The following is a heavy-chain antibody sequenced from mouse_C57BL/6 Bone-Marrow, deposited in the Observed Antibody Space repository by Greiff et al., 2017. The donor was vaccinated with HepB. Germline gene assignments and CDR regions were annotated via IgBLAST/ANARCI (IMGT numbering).Heavy chain of an antibody. D-gene: IGHD2-1*01. CDR1: GFTFSSYA. Sequence: EVKLMESGGGLVKPGGSLKLSCAASGFTFSSYAMSWVRQTPEKRLEWVATISDGGSYTYYPDNVKGRFPISRDNAKNNLYLQMSHLKSEDTAMYYCARYYGNYPAWFAYWGQGTLVTVSA. J-gene: IGHJ3*01. CDR3: ARYYGNYPAWFAY. V-gene: IGHV5-4*03. CDR2: ISDGGSYT.